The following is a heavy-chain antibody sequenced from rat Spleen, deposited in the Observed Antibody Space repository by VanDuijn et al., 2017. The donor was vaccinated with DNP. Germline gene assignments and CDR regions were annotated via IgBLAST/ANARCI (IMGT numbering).Heavy chain of an antibody. Sequence: QVQLEESGPGLMQPSETLSLTCTVSGFSLTSNGVGWVRQPLGKGLVWMGTIWAGGSTNYNSAVQSRRSISRDTSKSQVFLKMNSLQPEDTGTYYCARHGHYDGYPFDYWGQGVMVTVSS. V-gene: IGHV2-72*01. J-gene: IGHJ2*01. CDR3: ARHGHYDGYPFDY. CDR2: IWAGGST. D-gene: IGHD1-12*03. CDR1: GFSLTSNG.